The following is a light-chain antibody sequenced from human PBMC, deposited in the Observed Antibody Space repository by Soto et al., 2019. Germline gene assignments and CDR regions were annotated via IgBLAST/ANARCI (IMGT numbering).Light chain of an antibody. Sequence: DIQMTQSPSTLSASVGDRVTITCRASQSISSWVAWYQQKPGKAPKLLIYDASSLESGVPSRFSGSGSGTDFSLTISSLQPDDFATYYCQQYHRYSITFGQGTRLEIK. CDR3: QQYHRYSIT. CDR1: QSISSW. CDR2: DAS. V-gene: IGKV1-5*01. J-gene: IGKJ5*01.